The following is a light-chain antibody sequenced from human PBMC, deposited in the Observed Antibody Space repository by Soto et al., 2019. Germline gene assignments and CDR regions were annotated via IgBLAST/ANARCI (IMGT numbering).Light chain of an antibody. CDR1: KLGDKY. CDR3: QAWDSTGV. J-gene: IGLJ1*01. CDR2: QNS. V-gene: IGLV3-1*01. Sequence: SYELTQPPSVSVSPGQTASITCSGDKLGDKYACWYQQKPGQSPVLVIYQNSKRPSGIPERFSGSNSGNTVTLTISGTQAMDEADYYCQAWDSTGVFGTGTKLTVL.